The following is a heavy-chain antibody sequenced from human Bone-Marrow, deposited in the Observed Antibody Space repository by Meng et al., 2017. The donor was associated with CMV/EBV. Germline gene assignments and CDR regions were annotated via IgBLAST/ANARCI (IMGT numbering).Heavy chain of an antibody. CDR1: GYIFTSYD. CDR3: ARSRVGAWTWFDP. J-gene: IGHJ5*02. D-gene: IGHD1-26*01. CDR2: VSVYKGDT. Sequence: SVKVSCKASGYIFTSYDINWVRQAPGQGLEWVGWVSVYKGDTKYAEKVEGRVTLTADTSASTAYLELRSLRFDDTAVYYCARSRVGAWTWFDPWGQGTLVTVSS. V-gene: IGHV1-18*01.